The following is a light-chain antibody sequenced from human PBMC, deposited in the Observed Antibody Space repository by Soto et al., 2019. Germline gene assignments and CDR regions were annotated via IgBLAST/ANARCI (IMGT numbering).Light chain of an antibody. V-gene: IGLV2-14*02. Sequence: QSVLTQPASVSGSPGQSITISCTGTSSDVGSYDLVSWYQQHPGKAPRLIIYEVSNRPSGVSDRFSGSKSGNTASLTISGLQTEDEADYYCASYTTSSTYVFGTGTKVTVL. CDR1: SSDVGSYDL. CDR2: EVS. CDR3: ASYTTSSTYV. J-gene: IGLJ1*01.